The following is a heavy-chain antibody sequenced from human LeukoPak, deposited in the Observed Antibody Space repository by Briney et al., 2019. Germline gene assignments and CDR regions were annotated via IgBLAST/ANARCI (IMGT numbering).Heavy chain of an antibody. V-gene: IGHV4-30-2*01. D-gene: IGHD3-22*01. CDR2: IYHSGST. J-gene: IGHJ4*02. Sequence: SETLSLTCTVSGGSISSGGYYWSWIRQPPGKGLEWIGYIYHSGSTYYNPSLKSRVTISVDRSKNQFSLKLSSVTAADTAVYYCARDTFSNYDSSVTTFDYWGQGTLVTVSS. CDR1: GGSISSGGYY. CDR3: ARDTFSNYDSSVTTFDY.